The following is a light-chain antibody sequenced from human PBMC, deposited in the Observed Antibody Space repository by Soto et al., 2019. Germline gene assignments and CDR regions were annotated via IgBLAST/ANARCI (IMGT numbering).Light chain of an antibody. CDR2: DVF. V-gene: IGLV2-11*01. J-gene: IGLJ3*02. CDR1: SSDVGGFNH. Sequence: QSALTQPRSVSGSPGQSVTISCTGTSSDVGGFNHVSWYQQHPGKAPKLMIYDVFKRTSGVPDRFSGSKSGTTASLIISGLQADDEADYYCCSYTGTSWVFGGGTKVTVL. CDR3: CSYTGTSWV.